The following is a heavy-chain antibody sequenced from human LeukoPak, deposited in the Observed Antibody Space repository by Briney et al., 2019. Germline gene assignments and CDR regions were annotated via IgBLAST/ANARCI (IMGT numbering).Heavy chain of an antibody. CDR2: ISWNSGSI. Sequence: GGSLRLSCAASGFTFDDYAMHWVRQAPGKGLEWVSGISWNSGSIGYADSVKGRFTISRDNAKNSLYLHMNSLRAEDTALYYCAKDMKGYSYGYDAFDIWGQGTMVTVSS. J-gene: IGHJ3*02. V-gene: IGHV3-9*01. D-gene: IGHD5-18*01. CDR3: AKDMKGYSYGYDAFDI. CDR1: GFTFDDYA.